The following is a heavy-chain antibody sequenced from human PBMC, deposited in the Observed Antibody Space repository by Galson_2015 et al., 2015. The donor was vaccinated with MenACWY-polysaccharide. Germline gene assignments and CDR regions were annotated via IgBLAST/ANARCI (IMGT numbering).Heavy chain of an antibody. V-gene: IGHV3-66*02. CDR2: IYSGGST. D-gene: IGHD6-13*01. CDR1: GFTVSSNY. Sequence: SLRLSCAASGFTVSSNYMSWVRQAPGKGLEWASVIYSGGSTYYADSVKGRCTISRDNSKNTLYLQMNSLRAEDTAVYYCAAPLGIAAAGAFDYWGQGTLVTVSS. J-gene: IGHJ4*02. CDR3: AAPLGIAAAGAFDY.